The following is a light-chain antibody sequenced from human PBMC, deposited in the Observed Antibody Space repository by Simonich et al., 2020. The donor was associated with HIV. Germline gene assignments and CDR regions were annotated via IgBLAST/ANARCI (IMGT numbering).Light chain of an antibody. CDR2: WAS. Sequence: SLCERATINCKSSQSVLYSSNNKNYLAWYQQKPGQPPKLLIYWASTRESGVPDRFSGSGSGTDFTLTISSLQAEDVAVYYCQQYYSTPYTFGQGTKLEIK. CDR3: QQYYSTPYT. CDR1: QSVLYSSNNKNY. J-gene: IGKJ2*01. V-gene: IGKV4-1*01.